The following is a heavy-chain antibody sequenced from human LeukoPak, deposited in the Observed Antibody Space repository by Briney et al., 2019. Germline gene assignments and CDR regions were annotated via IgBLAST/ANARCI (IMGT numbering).Heavy chain of an antibody. J-gene: IGHJ4*02. V-gene: IGHV3-7*01. D-gene: IGHD6-19*01. CDR3: AREGGDGRGWFGY. CDR2: TKQDGSEK. CDR1: GFTFSTYW. Sequence: PGGSLRLSCAASGFTFSTYWMSWVRQAPGKGLEWVANTKQDGSEKYYMDSVKGRFTVSRDNARNSLYLQMNSLRDEDTAVYYCAREGGDGRGWFGYWGQGALVTVSS.